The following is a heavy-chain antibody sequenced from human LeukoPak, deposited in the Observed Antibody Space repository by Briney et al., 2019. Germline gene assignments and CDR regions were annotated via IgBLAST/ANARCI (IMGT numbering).Heavy chain of an antibody. Sequence: SETLPLTCAVYGGSFSGYYWSWIRQPPGKGLEWIGEINHSGSTNYNPSLKSRVTISVDTSKNQFSLKLSSVTAADTAVYYCARGDPRFDPWGQGTLVSVSS. CDR1: GGSFSGYY. CDR2: INHSGST. V-gene: IGHV4-34*01. J-gene: IGHJ5*02. CDR3: ARGDPRFDP.